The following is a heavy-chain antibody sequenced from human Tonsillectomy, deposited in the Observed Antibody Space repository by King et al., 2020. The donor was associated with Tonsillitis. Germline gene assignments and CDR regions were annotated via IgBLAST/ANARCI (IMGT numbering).Heavy chain of an antibody. D-gene: IGHD6-19*01. Sequence: VQLVESGGGLVRPGGSLRLSCAASGFTFSRYSMNWVRQAPGKGLECLSYISSGSSAIYYADSVKGRFTISRDNAKSLLYLQMNRLRAEDTAVYYCARGASYSTALYGSYFDYWGQGALVTVSS. CDR3: ARGASYSTALYGSYFDY. CDR2: ISSGSSAI. V-gene: IGHV3-48*01. J-gene: IGHJ4*02. CDR1: GFTFSRYS.